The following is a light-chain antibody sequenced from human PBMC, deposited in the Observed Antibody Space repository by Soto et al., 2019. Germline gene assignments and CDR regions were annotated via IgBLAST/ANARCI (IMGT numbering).Light chain of an antibody. CDR2: TDN. J-gene: IGLJ2*01. V-gene: IGLV1-44*01. Sequence: QSVLTQPPSVSGPPGQMITISCSGSNSNVGSNTVNWYQQLPGAAPKLLMYTDNQRPSRVPDRFSGSKSGTAASLAISGLLSEDEADYYCAAWDDGLRAVVFGGGTKVTVL. CDR1: NSNVGSNT. CDR3: AAWDDGLRAVV.